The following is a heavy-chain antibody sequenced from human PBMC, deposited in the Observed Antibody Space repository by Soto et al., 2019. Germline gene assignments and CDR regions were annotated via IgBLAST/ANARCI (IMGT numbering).Heavy chain of an antibody. Sequence: ASVKVSCKASGYTFTSYYMHWVRQAPGQGLEWMGIINPSGGSTSYAQKFQGRVTMTRDTSTSTVYMELSSLRSEDTAVYYCARDVVREYSSSADPFDNWGQGTLVTVSS. V-gene: IGHV1-46*01. CDR1: GYTFTSYY. CDR3: ARDVVREYSSSADPFDN. D-gene: IGHD6-6*01. CDR2: INPSGGST. J-gene: IGHJ4*02.